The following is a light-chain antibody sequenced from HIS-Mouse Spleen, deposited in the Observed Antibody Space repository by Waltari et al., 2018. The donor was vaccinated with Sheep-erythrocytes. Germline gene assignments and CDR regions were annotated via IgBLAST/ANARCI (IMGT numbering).Light chain of an antibody. CDR2: DVS. CDR3: CSYAGSYNHV. CDR1: SRYVGGSIS. V-gene: IGLV2-11*01. J-gene: IGLJ1*01. Sequence: QSALTQPRSVSGSPGQSVTISCTGTSRYVGGSISVSWYQQHPGKAPKLMIYDVSKRPSGVPDRFSGSKSGNTASLTISGLQAEDEADYYCCSYAGSYNHVFATGTKVTVL.